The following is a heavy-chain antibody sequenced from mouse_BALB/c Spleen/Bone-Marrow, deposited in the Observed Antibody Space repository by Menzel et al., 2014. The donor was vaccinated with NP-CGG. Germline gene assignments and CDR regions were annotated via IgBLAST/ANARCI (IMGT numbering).Heavy chain of an antibody. CDR2: INPGSGGT. D-gene: IGHD2-14*01. Sequence: VQLQQSGAELVRPGTSVKVSCKASGYAFTNYLIEWVKQRPGQGLEWIGVINPGSGGTNYNEKFKGKATLTADKSSSTAYMQLSSLTSDDSAVYCCAREDYRPYYFDYWGQGTPLTVSS. CDR1: GYAFTNYL. J-gene: IGHJ2*01. CDR3: AREDYRPYYFDY. V-gene: IGHV1-54*01.